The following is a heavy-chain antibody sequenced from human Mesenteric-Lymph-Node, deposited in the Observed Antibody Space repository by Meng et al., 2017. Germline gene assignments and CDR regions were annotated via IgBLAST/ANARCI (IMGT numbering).Heavy chain of an antibody. CDR1: VGSISSGSYS. V-gene: IGHV4-30-4*01. J-gene: IGHJ4*02. D-gene: IGHD4-17*01. Sequence: QVQDSGPGLVKTSTTLSPTCTVSVGSISSGSYSWSWIRQPPGKGLDWIGYIYYSGRTYYNPSLKSRVTISVDTSKNQFSLKLSSVTAADTAVYYCARGLASDYGAINYWGLGTLVTVSS. CDR2: IYYSGRT. CDR3: ARGLASDYGAINY.